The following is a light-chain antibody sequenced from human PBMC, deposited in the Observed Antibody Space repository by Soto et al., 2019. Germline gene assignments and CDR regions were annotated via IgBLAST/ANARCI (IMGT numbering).Light chain of an antibody. CDR3: LQYGTFPRT. CDR1: QSVRSSY. CDR2: GAS. J-gene: IGKJ1*01. Sequence: EIVLTQSPGTLSLSPGERATLSCRASQSVRSSYLAWYQQNAGQAPRLLIYGASSMATGIPDRFSGSGSGTDFTLTISRLEPEDFAVYYCLQYGTFPRTFGQGTKVEIK. V-gene: IGKV3-20*01.